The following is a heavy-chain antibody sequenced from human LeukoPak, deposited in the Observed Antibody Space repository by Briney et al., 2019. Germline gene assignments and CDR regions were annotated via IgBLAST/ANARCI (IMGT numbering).Heavy chain of an antibody. CDR3: ARVHYGGNVDAFDI. Sequence: ASVKVSCKASGYTFTSYDINWVRQATGQGLEWMGRMNPNSGNTGYAQKFQGRVTMTRNTSISTAYMELSSLRSEDTAVYYCARVHYGGNVDAFDIWGQGTMVTVSS. V-gene: IGHV1-8*01. CDR2: MNPNSGNT. J-gene: IGHJ3*02. CDR1: GYTFTSYD. D-gene: IGHD4-23*01.